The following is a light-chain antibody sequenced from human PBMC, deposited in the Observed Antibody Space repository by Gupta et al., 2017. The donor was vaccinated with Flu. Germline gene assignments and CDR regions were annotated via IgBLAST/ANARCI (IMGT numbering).Light chain of an antibody. CDR3: QQANSFPIT. CDR2: AAS. J-gene: IGKJ5*01. CDR1: RSVSNY. V-gene: IGKV1-12*01. Sequence: DIQMTQSPSSVSASVGDRVTITCRASRSVSNYVAWYQEKPGKAPNLLIYAASSLQSGVPSRFSGSGSGTEFTLTIRSLQPEDFATYYCQQANSFPITFGQETRLDIK.